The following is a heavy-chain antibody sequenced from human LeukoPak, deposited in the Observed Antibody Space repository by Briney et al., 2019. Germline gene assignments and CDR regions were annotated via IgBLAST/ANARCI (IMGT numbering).Heavy chain of an antibody. Sequence: GGSLRLSCTASGFTFRNCAMSWVRQAPGKGLEWVSGISGTGYNTYYADSVKGRFTISRDNSKNTLYLQMNSLGAEDTAVYYCAKHVSGSLFYFDYWGQRTLVTVSS. J-gene: IGHJ4*02. D-gene: IGHD3-10*01. V-gene: IGHV3-23*01. CDR1: GFTFRNCA. CDR3: AKHVSGSLFYFDY. CDR2: ISGTGYNT.